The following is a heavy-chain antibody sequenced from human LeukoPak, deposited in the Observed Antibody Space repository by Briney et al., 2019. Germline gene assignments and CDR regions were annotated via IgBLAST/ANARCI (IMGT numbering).Heavy chain of an antibody. CDR2: IGTAGDT. CDR1: GFTFSSYD. CDR3: ARAGNWGPYDY. V-gene: IGHV3-13*01. J-gene: IGHJ4*02. D-gene: IGHD7-27*01. Sequence: GGSLRLTCAASGFTFSSYDMHWVRQATGKGLEWVSAIGTAGDTYYPGSVKGRFTISRENAKNSLYLQMNSLRAGDTAVYYCARAGNWGPYDYWGQGTLVTVSS.